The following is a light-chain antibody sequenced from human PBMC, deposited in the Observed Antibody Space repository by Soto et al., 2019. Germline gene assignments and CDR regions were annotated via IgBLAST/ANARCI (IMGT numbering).Light chain of an antibody. CDR3: SSYTTSNTVV. Sequence: QSALTQPASVSGSPGQSITISCTGTSSDVGAYNYVSWYQHRPGKAPKLMIYDVSNRPSGVSNRFSGSKSGNTASLTISGLQAEDEADYYCSSYTTSNTVVFGGGTKVTVL. J-gene: IGLJ2*01. CDR1: SSDVGAYNY. V-gene: IGLV2-14*03. CDR2: DVS.